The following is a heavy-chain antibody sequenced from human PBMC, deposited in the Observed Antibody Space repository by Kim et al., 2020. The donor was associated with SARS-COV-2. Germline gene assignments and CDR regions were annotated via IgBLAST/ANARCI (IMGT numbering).Heavy chain of an antibody. D-gene: IGHD3-9*01. CDR1: GFTFSSYE. Sequence: GGSLRLSCAASGFTFSSYEMNWVRQAPGKGLEWVSYISSSGSTIYYADSVKGRFTTSRDNAKNSLYLQMNSLRAEDTAVYYCARAKFDWLLYSYGMDVWGPGTTVTVSS. CDR3: ARAKFDWLLYSYGMDV. J-gene: IGHJ6*02. CDR2: ISSSGSTI. V-gene: IGHV3-48*03.